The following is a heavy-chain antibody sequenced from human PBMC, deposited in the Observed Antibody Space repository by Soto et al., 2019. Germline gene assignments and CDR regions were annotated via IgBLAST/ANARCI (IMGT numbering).Heavy chain of an antibody. D-gene: IGHD4-17*01. V-gene: IGHV3-48*01. J-gene: IGHJ4*02. CDR3: ARWHDYGDYVFQAEDYFDY. CDR1: GFTFSSYS. Sequence: EVQLVESGGGLVQPGGSLRLSCAASGFTFSSYSMNWVRQAPGKGQEWVSYISSSSSTIYYADSVKGRFTTSRDNAKNSLYLQMNSLRADDTAVYYCARWHDYGDYVFQAEDYFDYWGQGTLVTVSS. CDR2: ISSSSSTI.